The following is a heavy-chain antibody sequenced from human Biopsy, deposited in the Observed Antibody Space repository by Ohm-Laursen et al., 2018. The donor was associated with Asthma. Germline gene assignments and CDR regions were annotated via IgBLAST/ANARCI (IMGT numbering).Heavy chain of an antibody. CDR2: IYWAVYN. CDR1: GFSLRTPGVG. V-gene: IGHV2-5*02. CDR3: ALSQDSGFDDHSPSWFDP. D-gene: IGHD3-9*01. Sequence: TQTLTLTCSFSGFSLRTPGVGVGWILQSPVTALEWLALIYWAVYNLFRPSLKRRLTITKDPSKNQVVLTMTKMDPVGSGTYYCALSQDSGFDDHSPSWFDPWGQGTLVTVSS. J-gene: IGHJ5*02.